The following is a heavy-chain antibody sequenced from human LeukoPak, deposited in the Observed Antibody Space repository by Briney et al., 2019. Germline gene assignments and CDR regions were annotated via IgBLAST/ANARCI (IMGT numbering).Heavy chain of an antibody. V-gene: IGHV4-34*01. CDR3: ARGADGSGYYYVDY. CDR2: INRSGST. CDR1: GGSFSGYY. J-gene: IGHJ4*02. D-gene: IGHD3-22*01. Sequence: SETLSLTCAVYGGSFSGYYWSWIRQPPGKGLEWIGEINRSGSTNYNPSLKSRVTISVDTSKNQFSLKLSSVTAADTAVYYCARGADGSGYYYVDYWGQGTLVTVSS.